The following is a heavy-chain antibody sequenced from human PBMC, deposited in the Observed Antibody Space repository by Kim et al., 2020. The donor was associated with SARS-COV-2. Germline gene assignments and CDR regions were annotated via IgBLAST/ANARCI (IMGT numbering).Heavy chain of an antibody. Sequence: GGSLRLSCAASGFTFSNAWMSWVRQAPGKGLEWVGRIKSKTDGGTTDYAAPVKGRFTISRDDSKNTLHLQMNSLKTEDTAVYYCTTEDYYDSSGYEGGFHYYYGMDVWGQATTVTVSS. CDR2: IKSKTDGGTT. CDR1: GFTFSNAW. V-gene: IGHV3-15*01. CDR3: TTEDYYDSSGYEGGFHYYYGMDV. J-gene: IGHJ6*02. D-gene: IGHD3-22*01.